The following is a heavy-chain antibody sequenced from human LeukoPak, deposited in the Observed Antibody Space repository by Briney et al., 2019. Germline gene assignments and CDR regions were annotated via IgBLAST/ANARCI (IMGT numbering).Heavy chain of an antibody. J-gene: IGHJ6*04. CDR2: INAGNGNT. CDR1: GYTFTSYA. CDR3: AGGAPTGYYYYYGMDV. D-gene: IGHD3-9*01. V-gene: IGHV1-3*01. Sequence: ASVKVPCKASGYTFTSYAMHWVRQAPGQRREWMGWINAGNGNTKYSQKFQGRVTITRDTSASTAYMELSSLRSEDTAVYYCAGGAPTGYYYYYGMDVWGKGTTVTVSS.